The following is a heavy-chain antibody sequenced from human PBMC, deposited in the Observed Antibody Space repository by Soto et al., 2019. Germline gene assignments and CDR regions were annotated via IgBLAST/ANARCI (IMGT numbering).Heavy chain of an antibody. V-gene: IGHV1-8*01. Sequence: QVQLVQSGAEVKKPGASVKVSKASGYTFTSYDINWVRQATGQGLEWMGWMNPNSGNTGYAQKFQGRVTMTRNTSISTAYMELSSLRSEDTAVYYCARGRYYGLDYWGQGTLVTVSS. CDR3: ARGRYYGLDY. CDR2: MNPNSGNT. CDR1: GYTFTSYD. D-gene: IGHD4-17*01. J-gene: IGHJ4*02.